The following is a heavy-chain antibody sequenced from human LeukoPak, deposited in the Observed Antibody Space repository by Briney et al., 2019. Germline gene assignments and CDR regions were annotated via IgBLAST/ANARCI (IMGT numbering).Heavy chain of an antibody. CDR2: IYYSGST. J-gene: IGHJ5*02. D-gene: IGHD1-26*01. CDR3: ARDHSGEGLLYNWFDP. V-gene: IGHV4-39*02. Sequence: SETLSLTCTVSGGSISSSSYYWGWIRQPPGKGLEWIGSIYYSGSTYYNPSLKSRVTISVDTSKNQFSLQLNSVTPEDTAVYYCARDHSGEGLLYNWFDPWGQGTLVTVSS. CDR1: GGSISSSSYY.